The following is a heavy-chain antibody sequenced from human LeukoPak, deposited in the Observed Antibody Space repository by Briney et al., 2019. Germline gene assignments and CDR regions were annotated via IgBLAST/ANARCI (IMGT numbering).Heavy chain of an antibody. V-gene: IGHV4-39*07. Sequence: PSETLSLTCTVSGGSISSSSYYWGWIRQPPGKGLEWIGSIYYSGSTYYNPSLKSRVTISVDTSKNQFSLKLSSVTAADTAVFYCASRHQWATRNWFDPWGEGTLVTVSS. J-gene: IGHJ5*02. CDR1: GGSISSSSYY. CDR3: ASRHQWATRNWFDP. D-gene: IGHD1-1*01. CDR2: IYYSGST.